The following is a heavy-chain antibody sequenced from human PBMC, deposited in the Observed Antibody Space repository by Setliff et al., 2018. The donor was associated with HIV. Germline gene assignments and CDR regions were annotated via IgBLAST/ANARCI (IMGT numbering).Heavy chain of an antibody. V-gene: IGHV4-39*01. D-gene: IGHD3-16*01. J-gene: IGHJ4*02. CDR3: VNPSGAMGDFDS. CDR2: IYYRGST. Sequence: PSETLSLTCTISGGSISSGSYYWGWIRQPPGKGLEWIGTIYYRGSTYYNPSLKSRVTISIDTSKNQFSLQLTSVTAADTAVYYCVNPSGAMGDFDSWGQGTLVTVSS. CDR1: GGSISSGSYY.